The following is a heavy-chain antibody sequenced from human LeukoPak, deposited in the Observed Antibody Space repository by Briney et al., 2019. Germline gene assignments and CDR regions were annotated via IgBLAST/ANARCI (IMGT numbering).Heavy chain of an antibody. V-gene: IGHV1-69*13. Sequence: GASVKVSCKASGGTFSSYAISWVRQAPGQGLEWMGGIIPIFGTANYAQKFQGRVTITADESTSTAYMELSSLRSEDTAVYYCARKTTVTPLDYYYYYMDVWGKGTTVTVSS. CDR3: ARKTTVTPLDYYYYYMDV. CDR2: IIPIFGTA. D-gene: IGHD4-11*01. CDR1: GGTFSSYA. J-gene: IGHJ6*03.